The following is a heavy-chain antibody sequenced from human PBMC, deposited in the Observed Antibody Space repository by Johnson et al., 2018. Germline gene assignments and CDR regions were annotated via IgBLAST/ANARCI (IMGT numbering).Heavy chain of an antibody. Sequence: QVRLQESGPGLVKPSESLSLTCTVSGGSITDDYWIWIRQPPGKGLEWIGYISYSGNTKYNPSLDSRVTISVDTSKTQFSLRLGSVTAADTAIYSCAKAVGSGYDDMDVWGKGTTVTVSS. CDR2: ISYSGNT. J-gene: IGHJ6*03. CDR1: GGSITDDY. V-gene: IGHV4-59*01. CDR3: AKAVGSGYDDMDV. D-gene: IGHD1-26*01.